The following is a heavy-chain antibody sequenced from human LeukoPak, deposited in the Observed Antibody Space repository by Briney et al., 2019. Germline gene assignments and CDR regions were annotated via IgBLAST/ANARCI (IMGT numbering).Heavy chain of an antibody. CDR1: GGSISSYY. D-gene: IGHD2-15*01. V-gene: IGHV4-59*08. J-gene: IGHJ5*02. CDR2: IYYSGST. Sequence: SETLSLTCTVSGGSISSYYWSWIRQPPGKGLEWIGYIYYSGSTNYNPSLKSRVTISVDTSKNQFSLKLSSVTAADTAVYYCARHVRDTYCSGGSCYEGEEELWFDPWGQGTQVTVSS. CDR3: ARHVRDTYCSGGSCYEGEEELWFDP.